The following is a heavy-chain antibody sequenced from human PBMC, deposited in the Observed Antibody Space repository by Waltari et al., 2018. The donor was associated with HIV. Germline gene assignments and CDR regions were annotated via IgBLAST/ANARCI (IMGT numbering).Heavy chain of an antibody. Sequence: EVHLVESGGGPVQPGGSLRLSCAASGFTFSTYSMNWVRQAPGKGLEWISYISSTSTTIFYADPVKGRFTISRDNAKNSLDLRMNNLRAEDTAVYYCARDITLTPGPDYWGQGTLVTVSS. J-gene: IGHJ4*02. CDR2: ISSTSTTI. CDR1: GFTFSTYS. D-gene: IGHD3-16*01. CDR3: ARDITLTPGPDY. V-gene: IGHV3-48*01.